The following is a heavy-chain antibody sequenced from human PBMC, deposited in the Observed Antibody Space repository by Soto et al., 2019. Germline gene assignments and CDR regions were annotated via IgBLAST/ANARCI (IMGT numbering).Heavy chain of an antibody. Sequence: PSETLSLTCAVYGGSFSGYYWSWIRQPPGKGLGWIGEINHSGSANYNPSLKSRVTISVDTSKNQFSLKLSSVTAADTAVYYCARGYLRSPDAFDIWGQGTMVTVSS. CDR2: INHSGSA. CDR1: GGSFSGYY. J-gene: IGHJ3*02. D-gene: IGHD4-17*01. V-gene: IGHV4-34*01. CDR3: ARGYLRSPDAFDI.